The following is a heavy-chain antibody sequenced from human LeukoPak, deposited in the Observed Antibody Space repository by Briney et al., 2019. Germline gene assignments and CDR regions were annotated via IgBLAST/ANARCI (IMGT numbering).Heavy chain of an antibody. Sequence: GGSLRLSCAASGFTFSSYSMNWVRQAPGKGLEWVSSISSSSSYIYYADSVRGRFTISRDNAKNSLYLQMNSLRAEDTAAYYCARDLSATARAYDYWGQGTLVTVSS. CDR3: ARDLSATARAYDY. D-gene: IGHD2-15*01. J-gene: IGHJ4*02. CDR1: GFTFSSYS. V-gene: IGHV3-21*01. CDR2: ISSSSSYI.